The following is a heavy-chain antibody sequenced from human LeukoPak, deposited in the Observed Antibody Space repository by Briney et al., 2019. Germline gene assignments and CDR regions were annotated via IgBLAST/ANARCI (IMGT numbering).Heavy chain of an antibody. CDR3: ARDFDGYDYVWGSYRPFDY. CDR1: GYTFTSYD. V-gene: IGHV1-18*01. CDR2: ISAYNGNT. Sequence: ASVKVSCKASGYTFTSYDINWVRQATGQGLEWMGWISAYNGNTNYAQKLQGRVTMTTDTSTSTAYMELRSLRSDDTAVYYCARDFDGYDYVWGSYRPFDYWGQGTLVTVSS. D-gene: IGHD3-16*02. J-gene: IGHJ4*02.